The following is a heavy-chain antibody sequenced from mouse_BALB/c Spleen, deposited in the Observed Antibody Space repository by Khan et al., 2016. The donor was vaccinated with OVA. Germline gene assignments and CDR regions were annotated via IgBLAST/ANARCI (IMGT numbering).Heavy chain of an antibody. J-gene: IGHJ4*01. Sequence: QVQLKESGPGLVAPSQTLSLTCTVSGFSLTSYGVHWVRQPPGKGLEWLVVFWSDGITTINSPLKSRLSIIKDNPKSQVFLKMNSLQTDDTAMYCCARRYFYAMDYWGKGTSVTVSS. CDR3: ARRYFYAMDY. V-gene: IGHV2-6*03. CDR2: FWSDGIT. CDR1: GFSLTSYG.